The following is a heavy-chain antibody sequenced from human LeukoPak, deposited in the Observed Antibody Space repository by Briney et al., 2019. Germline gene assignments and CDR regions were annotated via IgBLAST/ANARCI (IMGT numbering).Heavy chain of an antibody. CDR1: GGSFSGYY. D-gene: IGHD3-3*01. J-gene: IGHJ5*02. CDR2: INHSGST. Sequence: RTSETLSLTCAVYGGSFSGYYWSWIRQPPGKGLEWIGEINHSGSTNYNPSLKSRVTISVDTSKNQFSLKLGSVTAADTAVYYCARRRVTIFGVVISAWFDPRGQGTLVTVSS. CDR3: ARRRVTIFGVVISAWFDP. V-gene: IGHV4-34*01.